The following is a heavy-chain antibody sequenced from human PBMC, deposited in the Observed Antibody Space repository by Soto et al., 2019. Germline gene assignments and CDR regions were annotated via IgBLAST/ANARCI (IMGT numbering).Heavy chain of an antibody. J-gene: IGHJ6*02. CDR2: IIPIFGTA. V-gene: IGHV1-69*01. Sequence: QVQLVQSGAEVQKPGSSVKVSCKASGGTFSSYAISWVRQAPGQGLEWMGGIIPIFGTANYAQKFQGRVTITADESTSTAYMELSSLRSEDTAVYYCARVPSSKDIVVVVAATRDYYYYGMDVWGQGTTVTVSS. CDR3: ARVPSSKDIVVVVAATRDYYYYGMDV. CDR1: GGTFSSYA. D-gene: IGHD2-15*01.